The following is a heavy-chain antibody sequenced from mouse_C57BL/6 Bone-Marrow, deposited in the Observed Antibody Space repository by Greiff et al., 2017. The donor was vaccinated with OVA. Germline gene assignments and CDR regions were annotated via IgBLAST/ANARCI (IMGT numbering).Heavy chain of an antibody. CDR2: IYPGDGDT. Sequence: VQLVESGAELVKPEASVKISCKASGYVFSNYWMNWVKQRPGKGLEWIGQIYPGDGDTNYNGKFKGKATLTAEKSSSTVYMYLSSLTSEDSAVYFCARGAYWGQGTLVTVSA. V-gene: IGHV1-80*01. CDR3: ARGAY. CDR1: GYVFSNYW. J-gene: IGHJ3*01.